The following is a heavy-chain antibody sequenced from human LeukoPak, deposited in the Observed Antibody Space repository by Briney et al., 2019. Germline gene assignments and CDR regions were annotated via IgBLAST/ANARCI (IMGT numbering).Heavy chain of an antibody. V-gene: IGHV3-11*01. Sequence: GGSLRLSCAASGFSFSDSYMSWIRQAPGQGLEWLSYVKSSDTSTFYADSVKGRFTVSRDNAKNSLYLQMNSLRAEDTAVYYCARRGNMSSHAFDIWGQGTVVTVSS. CDR2: VKSSDTST. CDR1: GFSFSDSY. J-gene: IGHJ3*02. D-gene: IGHD2/OR15-2a*01. CDR3: ARRGNMSSHAFDI.